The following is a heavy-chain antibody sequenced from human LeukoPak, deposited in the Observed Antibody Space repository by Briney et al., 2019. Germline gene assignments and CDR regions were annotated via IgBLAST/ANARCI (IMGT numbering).Heavy chain of an antibody. J-gene: IGHJ5*02. CDR2: ISAYNGVT. CDR3: ARTQAGDYGDFLGYLDP. Sequence: ASVKVSCKASGYTFNSYGISWVRQAPGQGLEWMGWISAYNGVTSYAQKVQGRVTMTTDTSTGTAYLDLRSLTSDDTAVYYCARTQAGDYGDFLGYLDPWGQGTLVTVSS. D-gene: IGHD4-17*01. V-gene: IGHV1-18*01. CDR1: GYTFNSYG.